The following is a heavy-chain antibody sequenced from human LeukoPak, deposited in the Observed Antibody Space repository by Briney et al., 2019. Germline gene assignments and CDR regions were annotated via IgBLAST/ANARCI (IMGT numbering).Heavy chain of an antibody. CDR1: GGSISSYY. V-gene: IGHV4-59*01. CDR3: ARGSGEYYYYGMDV. J-gene: IGHJ6*04. D-gene: IGHD3-10*01. Sequence: PSETLSLTCTVSGGSISSYYWSWIRQPPGKGLEWIGYIYYSGSTNYNPSLKSRVTISVDTSKKQFSLKLSSVTAADTAVYYCARGSGEYYYYGMDVWGKGTTVTVSS. CDR2: IYYSGST.